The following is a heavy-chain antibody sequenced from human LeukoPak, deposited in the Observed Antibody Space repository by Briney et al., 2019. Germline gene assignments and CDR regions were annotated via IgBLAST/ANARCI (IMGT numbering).Heavy chain of an antibody. CDR2: ISAYNGNT. CDR1: GYTFTSYG. CDR3: ARDRPYGSGSYYYGMDV. V-gene: IGHV1-18*01. J-gene: IGHJ6*02. Sequence: ATVKVSCKASGYTFTSYGISWVRQAPGQGLEWMGWISAYNGNTNYAQKLQGRVTMTTDTSTSTAYMELRSLRSDDTAVYYCARDRPYGSGSYYYGMDVWGQGTTVTVSS. D-gene: IGHD3-10*01.